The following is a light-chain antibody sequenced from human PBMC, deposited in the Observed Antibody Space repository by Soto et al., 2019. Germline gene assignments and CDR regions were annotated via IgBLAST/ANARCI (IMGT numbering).Light chain of an antibody. CDR2: GAS. CDR1: QSVSSSY. V-gene: IGKV3-20*01. Sequence: EIVLTQSPGTLSLSPGERATLSCRASQSVSSSYLAWYQQKPGQAPRLLIYGASTRATGSPDRFSGGGSGTDFNLTISRLEPEDFAVYYCQQYGSSPFTFGPGTKVDIK. J-gene: IGKJ3*01. CDR3: QQYGSSPFT.